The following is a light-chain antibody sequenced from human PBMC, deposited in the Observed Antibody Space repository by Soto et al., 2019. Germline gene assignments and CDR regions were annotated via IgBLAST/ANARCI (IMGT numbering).Light chain of an antibody. CDR3: CSYAGRYTHVA. CDR1: SSDVGVYKY. J-gene: IGLJ2*01. Sequence: QSVLTQPRSVSGSPGQSVTISCTGNSSDVGVYKYVSWYQQHPGKAPKLMIYDVSYRPSGVPDRFSGSRSGNTASLTISGLQAEDEADYYCCSYAGRYTHVAIGGGTKLTVL. CDR2: DVS. V-gene: IGLV2-11*01.